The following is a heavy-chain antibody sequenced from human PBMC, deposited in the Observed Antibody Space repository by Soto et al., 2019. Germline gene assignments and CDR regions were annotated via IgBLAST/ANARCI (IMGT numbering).Heavy chain of an antibody. CDR3: AKDSNKYSSSLRGRYFDY. J-gene: IGHJ4*02. CDR2: ISGGGSNT. D-gene: IGHD4-4*01. CDR1: GFPFSSYV. V-gene: IGHV3-23*01. Sequence: EVQLLESGGGLVQRGGSLRLSCAASGFPFSSYVMAWVRQAPGKGLEWVSGISGGGSNTFYADSVKSRFTISRDNSKNTLLLQMNSLGAEDTAVYYCAKDSNKYSSSLRGRYFDYWGQGIGVTVSS.